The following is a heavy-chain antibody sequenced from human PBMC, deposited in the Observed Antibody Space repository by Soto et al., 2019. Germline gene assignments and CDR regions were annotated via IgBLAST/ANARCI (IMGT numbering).Heavy chain of an antibody. CDR2: IYSGGST. D-gene: IGHD6-13*01. J-gene: IGHJ3*02. CDR3: ARWKTGYGAFDI. V-gene: IGHV3-66*02. CDR1: GFTVSSNY. Sequence: GESLKISCAASGFTVSSNYMSWVRQAPGKGLEWVSVIYSGGSTYYADSVKGRFTISRDNSKNTLYLQMNSLRAEDTAVYYCARWKTGYGAFDIWGQGTMVTVSS.